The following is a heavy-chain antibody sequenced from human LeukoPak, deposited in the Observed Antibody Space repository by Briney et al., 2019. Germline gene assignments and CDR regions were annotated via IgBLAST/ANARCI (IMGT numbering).Heavy chain of an antibody. J-gene: IGHJ4*02. CDR3: ARGESAAGDASEFAY. CDR2: ISSSSSYI. D-gene: IGHD6-13*01. CDR1: GFTFSSYS. V-gene: IGHV3-21*01. Sequence: PGGSLRLSCAASGFTFSSYSMNWVRQAPGKGLEWVSSISSSSSYIYYADSVKGRFTISRDNAKNSLYLQMNSLRAEDTAVYYCARGESAAGDASEFAYWGQGILVTVSS.